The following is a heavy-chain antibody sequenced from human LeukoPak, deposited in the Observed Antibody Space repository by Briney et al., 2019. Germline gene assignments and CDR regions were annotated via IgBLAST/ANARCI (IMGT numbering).Heavy chain of an antibody. CDR3: ARDIGGDQTEPIDY. CDR2: ISGYNGQT. J-gene: IGHJ4*02. CDR1: GYSFNTSG. D-gene: IGHD1-14*01. Sequence: ASVKVSCTASGYSFNTSGITWVRQAPGQGLEWLGWISGYNGQTHSAQKVQGRVTMTTDTSTSTVYMELSSLRSEDTAVYYCARDIGGDQTEPIDYWGQGTLVTVSS. V-gene: IGHV1-18*01.